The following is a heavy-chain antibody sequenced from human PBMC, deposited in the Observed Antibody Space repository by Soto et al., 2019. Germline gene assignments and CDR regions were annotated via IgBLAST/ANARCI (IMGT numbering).Heavy chain of an antibody. CDR3: ARIAELPRAGLDV. J-gene: IGHJ6*02. D-gene: IGHD1-1*01. Sequence: QVPLVQSGGGGKKPGAPVRVSSKAPGYRFHMNEIGWARQAPGQGLEWMGWISANRGSRESSNYPEKIQGRVTMTADRSTNTAYMELRNLRYDDTAVYYCARIAELPRAGLDVWGQGTTVTVSS. V-gene: IGHV1-18*01. CDR2: ISANRGSRESS. CDR1: GYRFHMNE.